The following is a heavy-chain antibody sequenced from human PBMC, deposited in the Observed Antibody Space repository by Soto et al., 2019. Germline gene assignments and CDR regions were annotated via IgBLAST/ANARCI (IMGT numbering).Heavy chain of an antibody. D-gene: IGHD6-13*01. Sequence: GGSLRLSCADSGFTFSSYRMSWVRQAPGKGLEWVANIKQDGSEKYYVDSVKGRFTISRDNSKNTLYLQMNSLRAEDTAVYYCARDQQLAHHYYYYGMAVWGQGTTVTVSS. J-gene: IGHJ6*02. CDR1: GFTFSSYR. V-gene: IGHV3-7*01. CDR3: ARDQQLAHHYYYYGMAV. CDR2: IKQDGSEK.